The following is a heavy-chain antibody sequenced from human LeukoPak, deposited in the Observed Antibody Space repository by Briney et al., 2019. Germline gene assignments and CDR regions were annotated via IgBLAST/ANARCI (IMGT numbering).Heavy chain of an antibody. CDR1: GGSISSGSYY. CDR3: ARASWFGESTTDY. Sequence: KPSQTLSLTCTVAGGSISSGSYYWSWIRQPAGKGLEWIGRIYTSGSTNYNPSLKSRLTISVDTSKKQFSLKLSSVTAADTAVYYCARASWFGESTTDYWGQGTLVTVSS. D-gene: IGHD3-10*01. V-gene: IGHV4-61*02. CDR2: IYTSGST. J-gene: IGHJ4*02.